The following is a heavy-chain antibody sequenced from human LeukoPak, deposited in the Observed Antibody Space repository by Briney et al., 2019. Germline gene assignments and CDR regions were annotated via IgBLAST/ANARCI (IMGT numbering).Heavy chain of an antibody. J-gene: IGHJ4*02. CDR3: TTDSRDGYNYGRHFDY. Sequence: PGGSLRLSCAASGFTFSSYAMSWVRQAPGKGLEWVGRIKSKTDGGTTDYAAPVKGRFTISRDDSKNTLYLQMNSLKTEDTAVYYCTTDSRDGYNYGRHFDYWGQGTLVTVSS. D-gene: IGHD5-24*01. CDR1: GFTFSSYA. V-gene: IGHV3-15*01. CDR2: IKSKTDGGTT.